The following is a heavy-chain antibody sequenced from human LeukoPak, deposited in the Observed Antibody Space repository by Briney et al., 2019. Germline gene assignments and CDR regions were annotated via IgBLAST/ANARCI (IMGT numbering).Heavy chain of an antibody. Sequence: ASVKVSCKASGYTFTSYGISWVRQAPGQGLEWMGWISAYNGNTNYAQKLQGRVTMTTDTSTSTAYMELRSLRSDDTAVYYCARRLRLGELSLSLGYWGQGTLVTVS. CDR2: ISAYNGNT. CDR1: GYTFTSYG. J-gene: IGHJ4*02. V-gene: IGHV1-18*04. CDR3: ARRLRLGELSLSLGY. D-gene: IGHD3-16*02.